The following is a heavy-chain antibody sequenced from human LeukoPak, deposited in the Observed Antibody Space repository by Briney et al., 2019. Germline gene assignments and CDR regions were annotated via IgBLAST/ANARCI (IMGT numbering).Heavy chain of an antibody. CDR2: ISSSGSTM. D-gene: IGHD3-22*01. J-gene: IGHJ3*02. Sequence: PGGSLRLSCAVSGLTFSSYSMNWVRQAPGKGLEWLSYISSSGSTMYYADSVKGRFTISRDNSKNTLYLQMNSLRAEDTAVYYCANSDSIGLWGAFDIWGQGTMVTVSS. CDR1: GLTFSSYS. V-gene: IGHV3-48*01. CDR3: ANSDSIGLWGAFDI.